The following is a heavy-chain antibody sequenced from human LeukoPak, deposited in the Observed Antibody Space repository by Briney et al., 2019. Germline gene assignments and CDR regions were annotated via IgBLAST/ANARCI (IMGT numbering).Heavy chain of an antibody. J-gene: IGHJ3*02. V-gene: IGHV3-7*02. CDR1: GFTFSSYW. Sequence: PGGSLRLSCAASGFTFSSYWMSWVRQAPGKGLEWVANIKQDGSEKYYVDSVKGRFTISRDNAKNSLYLQMNSLRAEDTAVYYCVPKLLRDPFDIWGQGAMVIVSS. CDR2: IKQDGSEK. CDR3: VPKLLRDPFDI.